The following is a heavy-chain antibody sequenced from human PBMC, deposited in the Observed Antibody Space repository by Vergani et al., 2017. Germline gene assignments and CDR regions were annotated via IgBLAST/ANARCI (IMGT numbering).Heavy chain of an antibody. Sequence: QVQLVQSGAEVKKPGSSVKVSCKASGGTFSSYTISWVRQAPGQGLEWMGRIIPILGKTKYAQDFQGRLTITADTSTSTAYMELGRLRSDDTAVYFCATHIHWNFPDFDFWGRGTLVTVSS. CDR1: GGTFSSYT. V-gene: IGHV1-69*02. J-gene: IGHJ4*02. D-gene: IGHD1-7*01. CDR3: ATHIHWNFPDFDF. CDR2: IIPILGKT.